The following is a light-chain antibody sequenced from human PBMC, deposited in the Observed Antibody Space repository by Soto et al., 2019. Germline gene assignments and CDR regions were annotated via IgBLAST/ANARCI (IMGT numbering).Light chain of an antibody. CDR2: NNH. V-gene: IGLV1-44*01. Sequence: QSVLTQPPSASGTPGQRVTISCSGSSSNIGSYTVNWYQQFPGTAPKLLIYNNHERPSGVPDRISGSKSGTSASLAISGLQSEDEADYYCAVWDDSLNGVLFGGGTKLTVL. J-gene: IGLJ2*01. CDR3: AVWDDSLNGVL. CDR1: SSNIGSYT.